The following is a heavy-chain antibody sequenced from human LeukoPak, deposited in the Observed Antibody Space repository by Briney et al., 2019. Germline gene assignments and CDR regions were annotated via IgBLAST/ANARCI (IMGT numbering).Heavy chain of an antibody. CDR2: ISGNGGSI. Sequence: GGSLRLSCAASGFTFSSYAMNWVRQAPGKGLEWVSVISGNGGSIYYADSVKGRFTISRDNSKNTLYLQMNSLRAEDTAVYYCAKDRSIGTYYTFDHWGQGTLVTVSS. D-gene: IGHD1-26*01. CDR1: GFTFSSYA. J-gene: IGHJ4*02. CDR3: AKDRSIGTYYTFDH. V-gene: IGHV3-23*01.